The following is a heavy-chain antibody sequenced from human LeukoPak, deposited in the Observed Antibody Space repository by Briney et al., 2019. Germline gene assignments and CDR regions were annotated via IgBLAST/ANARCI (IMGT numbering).Heavy chain of an antibody. CDR1: GFTFSSYS. CDR3: ARDATPIAAAGTGWFDP. CDR2: ISSSSSYI. Sequence: PGGSLRLSCAASGFTFSSYSMNWVRQAPGKGLEWVSPISSSSSYIYYADSVKGRFTISRDNAKNSLYLQMNSLRAEDTAVYYCARDATPIAAAGTGWFDPWGQGTLVTVSS. J-gene: IGHJ5*02. V-gene: IGHV3-21*01. D-gene: IGHD6-13*01.